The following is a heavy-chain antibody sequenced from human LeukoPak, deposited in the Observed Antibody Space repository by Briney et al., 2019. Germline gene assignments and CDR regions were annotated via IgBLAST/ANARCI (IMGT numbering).Heavy chain of an antibody. J-gene: IGHJ4*02. CDR3: ARVGYDILTGNRLGFDY. CDR2: INSDGSST. D-gene: IGHD3-9*01. CDR1: GFTFSSYW. Sequence: GGSLRLSCAASGFTFSSYWMHWVRQAPGKGLVWVSRINSDGSSTSYADFVKGRFTISRDNAKNRLYLQMNSLRAEDTAVYYCARVGYDILTGNRLGFDYWGQGTLVTVSS. V-gene: IGHV3-74*01.